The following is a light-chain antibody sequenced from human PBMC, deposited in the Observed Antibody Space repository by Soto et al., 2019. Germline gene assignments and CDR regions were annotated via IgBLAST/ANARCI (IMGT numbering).Light chain of an antibody. V-gene: IGKV3-20*01. Sequence: EIVLTQSPGTLSLSSGERATLSCRASQTVNGNSLAWYQQKVGQAPRLLIYDASSRATGVPDRFSGSGSGTDFTLTISRLGPEDFAVYYCHQHGISPWTFGQGTRVEIK. CDR2: DAS. CDR1: QTVNGNS. J-gene: IGKJ1*01. CDR3: HQHGISPWT.